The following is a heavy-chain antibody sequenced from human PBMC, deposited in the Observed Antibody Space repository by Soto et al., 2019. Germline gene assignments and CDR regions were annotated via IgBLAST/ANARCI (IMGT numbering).Heavy chain of an antibody. J-gene: IGHJ4*02. V-gene: IGHV3-9*01. CDR1: GFTFDDYA. CDR2: ISWNSGSI. CDR3: AKDMFIKRSSSWKAPFDY. D-gene: IGHD6-13*01. Sequence: GGSLRLSCAASGFTFDDYAMHWVRQAPGKGLEWVSGISWNSGSIGYADSVKGRFTISRDNAKNSLYLQMNSLRAEDTALYDCAKDMFIKRSSSWKAPFDYWGQGTLVTVSS.